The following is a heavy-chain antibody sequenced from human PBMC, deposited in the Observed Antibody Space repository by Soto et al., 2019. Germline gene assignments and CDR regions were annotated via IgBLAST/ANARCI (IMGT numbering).Heavy chain of an antibody. CDR3: ARVWTAGAGWANWLDL. J-gene: IGHJ5*02. V-gene: IGHV4-31*03. D-gene: IGHD6-13*01. Sequence: QLQLQESGPGLVEPSQTLSLTCTVSGGSLSGVGYYWGWIRQHPGKVLEWIGTIHHSGTTYYNPSLTTRLAISGYRSKSLFSLMLSSVTAADLAVYYCARVWTAGAGWANWLDLWGQGTLVTVSS. CDR2: IHHSGTT. CDR1: GGSLSGVGYY.